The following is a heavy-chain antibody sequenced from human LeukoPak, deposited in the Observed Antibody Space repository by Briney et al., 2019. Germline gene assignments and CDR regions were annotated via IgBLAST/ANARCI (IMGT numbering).Heavy chain of an antibody. V-gene: IGHV5-51*01. CDR1: GYSFTSYW. Sequence: GGSLKISCKGSGYSFTSYWIGWVRQMPGKGLEWMGIIYPGDSDTRYSPSFQGQVTISADKTISTAYLQWSSLKASDTAMYYCARTGYSSSWYRSWFDPWGQGTLVTVSS. CDR2: IYPGDSDT. J-gene: IGHJ5*02. D-gene: IGHD6-13*01. CDR3: ARTGYSSSWYRSWFDP.